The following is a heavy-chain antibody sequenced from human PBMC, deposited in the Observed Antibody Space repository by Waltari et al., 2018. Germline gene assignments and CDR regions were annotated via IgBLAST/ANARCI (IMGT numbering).Heavy chain of an antibody. V-gene: IGHV3-23*01. J-gene: IGHJ4*02. Sequence: EVQLLESGGGLVQPGGSLRLSCAASGFTFSSFSMSWVRQAPGKVLEWVSSITGSGFGTYYADSVKGRFTMSRDNSKNSLYLQLSSLRVEDTAVYYCSLYCAGANCHWGQGTLVTVSS. CDR3: SLYCAGANCH. D-gene: IGHD2-21*01. CDR1: GFTFSSFS. CDR2: ITGSGFGT.